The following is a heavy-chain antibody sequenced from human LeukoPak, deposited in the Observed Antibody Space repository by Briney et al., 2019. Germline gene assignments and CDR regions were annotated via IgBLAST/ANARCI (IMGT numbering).Heavy chain of an antibody. V-gene: IGHV3-30*03. D-gene: IGHD1-26*01. Sequence: GGSLRLSCDASGFTFSSYGMHWVRQAPGKGLEWVAVISFDGSNKYYVDSVKGRFTISRDNSKNTLYLQMNSLRSEDTAVYYCARDGRGSYYHADYWGQGTLVTVSS. CDR2: ISFDGSNK. CDR1: GFTFSSYG. CDR3: ARDGRGSYYHADY. J-gene: IGHJ4*02.